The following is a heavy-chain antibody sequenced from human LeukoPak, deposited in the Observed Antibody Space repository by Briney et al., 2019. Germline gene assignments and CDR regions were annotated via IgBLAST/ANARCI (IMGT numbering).Heavy chain of an antibody. CDR1: GGSISSDY. J-gene: IGHJ4*02. CDR2: LYIGGSS. CDR3: ASGTTPPASDY. D-gene: IGHD1-14*01. V-gene: IGHV4-4*07. Sequence: SETLSLTCTVSGGSISSDYWSWIRQPAGQGLEWIGRLYIGGSSNSNPALKSRVTMSVDTSKNQFSLKLSSVTAADTAVYYCASGTTPPASDYWGQGTLVTVSS.